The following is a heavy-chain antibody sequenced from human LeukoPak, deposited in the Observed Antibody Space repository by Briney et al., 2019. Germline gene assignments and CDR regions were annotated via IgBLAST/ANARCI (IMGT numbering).Heavy chain of an antibody. V-gene: IGHV1-8*03. D-gene: IGHD1-14*01. CDR1: GGTFSSYA. J-gene: IGHJ4*02. CDR2: MNPNSGNT. Sequence: ASVKVSCKDSGGTFSSYAINWVRQATGQGLEWMGWMNPNSGNTGYAQNFQGRVTITRNTSISTAYMELSSLRSEDTAVYYCARRGRTGYYFDYWGQGTLVTVSS. CDR3: ARRGRTGYYFDY.